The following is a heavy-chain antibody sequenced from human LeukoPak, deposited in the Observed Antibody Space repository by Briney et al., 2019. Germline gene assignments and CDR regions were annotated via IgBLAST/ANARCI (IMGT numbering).Heavy chain of an antibody. J-gene: IGHJ4*02. CDR2: IYHSGST. V-gene: IGHV4-38-2*02. D-gene: IGHD1-26*01. CDR1: GYSISSGYY. CDR3: ARERIVGAQFDY. Sequence: SETLSLTCTVSGYSISSGYYWGWIRQPPGKGLEWIGSIYHSGSTYYNPSLKSRVTISVDTSKNQFSLKLSSVTAADTAVYYCARERIVGAQFDYWGQGTLVTVSS.